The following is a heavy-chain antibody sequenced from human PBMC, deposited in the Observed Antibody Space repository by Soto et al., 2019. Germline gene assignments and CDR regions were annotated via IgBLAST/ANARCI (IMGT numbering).Heavy chain of an antibody. V-gene: IGHV1-8*01. CDR2: MNPNSGNT. CDR3: ARGMKYGAYSRWFDP. Sequence: QVQLVQSGAEVKKPGASVKVSCKASGYTFTSYDINWVRQATGQGLEYLGWMNPNSGNTAYVQKFQGRVTMTWDTSKTSAYMELSSLRSEDTAVYFCARGMKYGAYSRWFDPWGQGTLVTVAS. CDR1: GYTFTSYD. D-gene: IGHD4-17*01. J-gene: IGHJ5*02.